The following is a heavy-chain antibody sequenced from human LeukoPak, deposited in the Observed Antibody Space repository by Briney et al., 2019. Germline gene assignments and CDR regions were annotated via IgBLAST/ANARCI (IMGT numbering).Heavy chain of an antibody. CDR1: GFTFSNAW. V-gene: IGHV3-15*04. D-gene: IGHD3-10*01. J-gene: IGHJ5*02. CDR3: TTNFRGITMVRGVA. CDR2: IESKTDGGTT. Sequence: GGSLRLSCAASGFTFSNAWMSWVRQAPGKGLEWVGRIESKTDGGTTDYAAPVKGRFTISRDESKNTLYLQMNSLKTEDTAVYYCTTNFRGITMVRGVAWGQGTLVTVSS.